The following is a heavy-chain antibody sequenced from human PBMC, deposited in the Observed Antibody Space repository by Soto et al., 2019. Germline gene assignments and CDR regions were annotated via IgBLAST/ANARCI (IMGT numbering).Heavy chain of an antibody. Sequence: GGSLRLPCAASGFTVSSNYMSWVRPAPGKGLEWVSVIYSGGSTYYADSVKGRFTISRHNSKNTLYLQMNSLRAEDTAVYYCARGRLVSSIAARPHYFDYWGQGTLVTVSS. V-gene: IGHV3-53*04. CDR1: GFTVSSNY. J-gene: IGHJ4*02. CDR3: ARGRLVSSIAARPHYFDY. D-gene: IGHD6-6*01. CDR2: IYSGGST.